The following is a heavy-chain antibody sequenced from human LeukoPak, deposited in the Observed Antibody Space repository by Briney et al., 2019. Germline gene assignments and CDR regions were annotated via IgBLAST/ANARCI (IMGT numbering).Heavy chain of an antibody. CDR2: ISGSGGST. D-gene: IGHD2-2*02. CDR3: AKVGIEPGYCSSTSCYRYGYYYYGMDV. J-gene: IGHJ6*02. CDR1: GLTFSDYY. Sequence: GGSLRLSCAASGLTFSDYYMSWVRQAPGKGLEWVSAISGSGGSTYYADSVKGRFTISRDNSKNTLYLQMNSLRAEDTAVYYCAKVGIEPGYCSSTSCYRYGYYYYGMDVWGQGTTVTVSS. V-gene: IGHV3-23*01.